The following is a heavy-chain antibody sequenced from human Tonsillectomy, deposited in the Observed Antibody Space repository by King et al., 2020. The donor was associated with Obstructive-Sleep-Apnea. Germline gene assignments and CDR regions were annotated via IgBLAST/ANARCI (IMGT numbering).Heavy chain of an antibody. D-gene: IGHD1-7*01. J-gene: IGHJ5*02. V-gene: IGHV3-7*03. CDR2: IKQDGSEK. Sequence: VQLVESGGGLVQPGGSLRLSCAASGFTFINHGMSWVRQAPGKGLEWVANIKQDGSEKFYVDSVKGRFIISRDNAKNSLVLQMNSLRAEDTAVYYCARATAGSTLSGGLDPWGQGTLVTVSS. CDR3: ARATAGSTLSGGLDP. CDR1: GFTFINHG.